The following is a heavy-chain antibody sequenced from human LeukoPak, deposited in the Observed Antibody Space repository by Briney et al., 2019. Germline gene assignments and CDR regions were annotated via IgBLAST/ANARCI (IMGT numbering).Heavy chain of an antibody. J-gene: IGHJ4*02. CDR3: AKVWGDCLDY. CDR2: ISYDGSNK. Sequence: PGRSLRLSCAASGFTFSSYGMHWVRQAPGKGLEWVAVISYDGSNKYYADSVKGRFTISRDNSKNTLYLQMNSLRAEDTAVYYCAKVWGDCLDYWGQGTLVTVSS. D-gene: IGHD2-21*02. V-gene: IGHV3-30*18. CDR1: GFTFSSYG.